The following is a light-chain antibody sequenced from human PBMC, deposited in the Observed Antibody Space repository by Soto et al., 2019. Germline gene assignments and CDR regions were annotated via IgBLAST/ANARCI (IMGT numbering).Light chain of an antibody. J-gene: IGLJ1*01. CDR2: EVT. CDR3: SSYTTSSTRV. Sequence: QSALTQPASVSGSLGQSIAISCTGSSSDIGIYKYVSWYQQHPGKVPKLIIYEVTNRPSGVSKRFSGSKSGNTASLTISGLQAEDEADYYCSSYTTSSTRVFGPGTKLTVL. V-gene: IGLV2-14*01. CDR1: SSDIGIYKY.